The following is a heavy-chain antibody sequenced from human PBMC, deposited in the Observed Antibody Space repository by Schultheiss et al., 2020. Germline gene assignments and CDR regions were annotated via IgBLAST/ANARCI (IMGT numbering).Heavy chain of an antibody. D-gene: IGHD3-22*01. CDR3: ASTYYYDSSGYYYIGSYYYGMDV. V-gene: IGHV4-34*01. CDR2: INHSGST. J-gene: IGHJ6*02. Sequence: SETLSLTCAVFGGSFSGYYWTWIRQPPGKGLEWIGEINHSGSTNYNPSLKSRVTISVDTSKNQFSLKLSSVTAADTAVYYCASTYYYDSSGYYYIGSYYYGMDVWGQGTTVTVSS. CDR1: GGSFSGYY.